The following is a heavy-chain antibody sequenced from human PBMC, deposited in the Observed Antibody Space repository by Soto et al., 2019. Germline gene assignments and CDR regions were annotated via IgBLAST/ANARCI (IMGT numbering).Heavy chain of an antibody. J-gene: IGHJ3*02. CDR1: RGSIRSYY. D-gene: IGHD6-13*01. CDR3: ARGSSGSSWVGAFDI. CDR2: IYYSGST. V-gene: IGHV4-59*01. Sequence: PSEPLSLTCTDARGSIRSYYCSWIRQPPGKGLEWIGYIYYSGSTNYNPSLKSRVTISVDTSKNQFSLKLSSVTAADTAVYYCARGSSGSSWVGAFDIWGQGTMVIVSS.